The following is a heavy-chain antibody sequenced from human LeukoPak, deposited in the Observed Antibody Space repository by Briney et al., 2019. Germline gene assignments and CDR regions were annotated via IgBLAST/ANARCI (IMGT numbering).Heavy chain of an antibody. CDR2: INPSGGST. J-gene: IGHJ4*02. CDR1: GYTFTSYY. V-gene: IGHV1-46*01. Sequence: RASVKVSCKASGYTFTSYYMHWVRQAPGQGLEWMGIINPSGGSTSYAQKFQGRVTMTRDTSTSTVYMELSSLRSEDTAVYYCARALPDFGLALAAAGNYFDYWGQGTLVTVSS. CDR3: ARALPDFGLALAAAGNYFDY. D-gene: IGHD6-13*01.